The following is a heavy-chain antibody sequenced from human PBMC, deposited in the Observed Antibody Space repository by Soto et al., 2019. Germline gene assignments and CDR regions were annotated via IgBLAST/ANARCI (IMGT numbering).Heavy chain of an antibody. D-gene: IGHD2-2*01. CDR1: GGTFRSYA. CDR2: IIPIFGTA. J-gene: IGHJ4*02. V-gene: IGHV1-69*06. Sequence: ASVQVSCKASGGTFRSYAISWVRQAPGQGLEWMGGIIPIFGTANYAQKFQGRVTITADKSTSTAYMELSSLRSEDTAVYYCARGPGYCSSTSCYGYFDYWGQGTLVTVSS. CDR3: ARGPGYCSSTSCYGYFDY.